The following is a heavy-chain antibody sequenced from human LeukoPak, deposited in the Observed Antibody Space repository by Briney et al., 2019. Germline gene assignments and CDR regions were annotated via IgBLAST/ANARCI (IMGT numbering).Heavy chain of an antibody. J-gene: IGHJ4*02. CDR3: AGFRSGRINDY. CDR1: GGSISSNTW. V-gene: IGHV4-4*02. CDR2: IYHSGST. Sequence: SETLSLTCAVSGGSISSNTWWTWVRQPPGDGLEWIGEIYHSGSTNYNPSLKSRVTISLDKSKNQFSLNLSSVTAADTAVYYCAGFRSGRINDYWGQGTLVTVSS. D-gene: IGHD3-10*01.